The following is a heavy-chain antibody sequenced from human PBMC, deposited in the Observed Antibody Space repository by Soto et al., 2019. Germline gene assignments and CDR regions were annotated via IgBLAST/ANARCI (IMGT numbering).Heavy chain of an antibody. D-gene: IGHD4-17*01. V-gene: IGHV3-21*01. CDR3: ARPTTTVTTNYLDY. J-gene: IGHJ4*02. Sequence: PRGSLRLSCAASGFTFSSYSMNWVRQAPGKGLEWVSSISSSSSYIYYADSVKGRFTISRDNAKNSLYLQMNSLRAEDTAVYYCARPTTTVTTNYLDYWGQGTVVT. CDR1: GFTFSSYS. CDR2: ISSSSSYI.